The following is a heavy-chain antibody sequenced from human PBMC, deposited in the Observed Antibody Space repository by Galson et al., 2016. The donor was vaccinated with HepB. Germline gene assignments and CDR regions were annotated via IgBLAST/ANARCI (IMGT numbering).Heavy chain of an antibody. CDR1: GFTFSNYW. J-gene: IGHJ4*02. Sequence: SLRLSCAASGFTFSNYWMHWVRQAPGKGLVWVSRISSDGSRTNYAHIVQGRVTMTTDTSTTTAYMELTSLRSDDTAVYYCARGHCTRTNCYWNFDHWGQGTLVTVSS. V-gene: IGHV3-74*01. D-gene: IGHD2-2*01. CDR2: ISSDGSRT. CDR3: ARGHCTRTNCYWNFDH.